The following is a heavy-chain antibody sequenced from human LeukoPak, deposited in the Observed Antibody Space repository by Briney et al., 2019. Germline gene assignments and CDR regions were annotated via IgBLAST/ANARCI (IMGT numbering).Heavy chain of an antibody. D-gene: IGHD3-10*01. V-gene: IGHV4-31*03. Sequence: PQTLSLTCTVSGGSISSGVYYWSWIRQHPGKGLEWIGYIYYSGSTYSNPSLKSRLTMSVDISKNQFSLKLSSVTAADTAVYYCARGVKGLRGAFDIWGQRTMVTVSS. CDR2: IYYSGST. CDR3: ARGVKGLRGAFDI. J-gene: IGHJ3*02. CDR1: GGSISSGVYY.